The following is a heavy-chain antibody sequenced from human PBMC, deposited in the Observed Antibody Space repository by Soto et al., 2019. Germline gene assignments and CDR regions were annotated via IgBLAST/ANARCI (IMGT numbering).Heavy chain of an antibody. CDR1: GFTFGNYA. V-gene: IGHV3-23*01. CDR3: AKDKGVFNWATSYFDY. Sequence: GGSLRLSCATSGFTFGNYAMRWVRQAPGKGLEWVSGITGGGGFTNYADPVKGRFTISRDNSKNTLFLQMNSPRPEDTAVYYCAKDKGVFNWATSYFDYWGQGALVTVSS. CDR2: ITGGGGFT. J-gene: IGHJ4*02. D-gene: IGHD1-1*01.